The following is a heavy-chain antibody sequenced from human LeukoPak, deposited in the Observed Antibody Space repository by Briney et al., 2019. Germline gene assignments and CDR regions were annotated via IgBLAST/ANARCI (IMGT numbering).Heavy chain of an antibody. J-gene: IGHJ3*02. CDR2: IYTSGST. Sequence: KPSETLSLTCTVSGGSISSYYWSWIRQPAGKGLEWIGRIYTSGSTNYNPSLKSRVTMSVDTSKNQFSLKLSSVTAADTAVYYCASTDTAMVIDAFDIWGQGTMVTVSS. D-gene: IGHD5-18*01. V-gene: IGHV4-4*07. CDR1: GGSISSYY. CDR3: ASTDTAMVIDAFDI.